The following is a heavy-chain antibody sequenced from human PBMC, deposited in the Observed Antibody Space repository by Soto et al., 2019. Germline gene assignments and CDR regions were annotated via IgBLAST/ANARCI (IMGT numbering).Heavy chain of an antibody. V-gene: IGHV3-21*01. CDR2: ISKSDYT. J-gene: IGHJ4*02. CDR3: AREDSIIIPAVSDF. Sequence: KTGGSLRLSCTVSGFAFNNYGINWVRQAPGKGLEWVSSISKSDYTYYSDSVKGRFAISRDNAKSSVSLQMNTPRVEDTAVYYCAREDSIIIPAVSDFWGQGTLVTVSS. D-gene: IGHD2-2*01. CDR1: GFAFNNYG.